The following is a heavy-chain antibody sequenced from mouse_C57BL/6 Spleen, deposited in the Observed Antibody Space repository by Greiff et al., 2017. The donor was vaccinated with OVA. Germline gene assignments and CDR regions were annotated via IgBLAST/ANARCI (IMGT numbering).Heavy chain of an antibody. Sequence: EVQLQQSGPVLARPGASVKMSCKTSGYTFTSYWMHWVKQRPGQGLEWIGAIYPGNSDTSYNQKFKGKAKLTAVTSASTAYMELSSLTNEDSAVYYCTRSRYDYDNAMDYWGQGTSVTVSS. CDR2: IYPGNSDT. V-gene: IGHV1-5*01. CDR1: GYTFTSYW. D-gene: IGHD2-4*01. J-gene: IGHJ4*01. CDR3: TRSRYDYDNAMDY.